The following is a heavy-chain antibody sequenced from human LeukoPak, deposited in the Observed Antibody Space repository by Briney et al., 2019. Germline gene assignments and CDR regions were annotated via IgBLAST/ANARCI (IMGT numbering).Heavy chain of an antibody. CDR2: VSSRSITI. CDR3: ASRDDPNRPSGWYYYYYGMDV. D-gene: IGHD6-19*01. CDR1: GFTFSSYS. Sequence: PGGSLRLSCAASGFTFSSYSMNWVRQAPGKGLEWVSYVSSRSITIYYADSVKGRFTVSRDDAKNSPYLQMNSLRAADTAVYYCASRDDPNRPSGWYYYYYGMDVWGQGTTVTVSS. V-gene: IGHV3-48*04. J-gene: IGHJ6*02.